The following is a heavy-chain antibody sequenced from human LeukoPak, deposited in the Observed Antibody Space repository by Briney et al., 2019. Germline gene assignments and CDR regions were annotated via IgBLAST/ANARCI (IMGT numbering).Heavy chain of an antibody. CDR1: GYTFTGYY. J-gene: IGHJ6*03. D-gene: IGHD2-15*01. CDR2: INPNSGGT. CDR3: ARGKVVAAINYYYMDV. V-gene: IGHV1-2*02. Sequence: ASVKVSCKASGYTFTGYYMHWVRQAPGQGLEWTGWINPNSGGTNYAQKFQGRVTMTRDTSISTAYMELSRLRSDDTAVYYCARGKVVAAINYYYMDVWGKGTTVTVSS.